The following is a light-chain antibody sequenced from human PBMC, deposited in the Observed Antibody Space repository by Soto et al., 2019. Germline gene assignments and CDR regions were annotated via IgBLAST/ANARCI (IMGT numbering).Light chain of an antibody. CDR1: QSISSW. J-gene: IGKJ1*01. CDR2: DAS. CDR3: QQYNSYPWT. V-gene: IGKV1-5*01. Sequence: DLQMTHSPSTLSASVGDRVTITCRASQSISSWLAWYQQKPGKAPKLLIYDASSLESGVPSRFSGSGSGTEFTLTISSLQPDAFATYYCQQYNSYPWTFGQGTKVEI.